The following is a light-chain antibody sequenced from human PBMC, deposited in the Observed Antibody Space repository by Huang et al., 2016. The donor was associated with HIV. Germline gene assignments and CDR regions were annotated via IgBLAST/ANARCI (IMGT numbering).Light chain of an antibody. Sequence: DIQMTQSPSSLSASVGDRVTLTCRASQGISSSLAWYQQKPGKAPTLLLSAASKVESGVPSRFGGSGSETEYTLTINSLQPEDFATYHCQQYYITPYAFGQGTKLEIK. CDR3: QQYYITPYA. J-gene: IGKJ2*01. CDR2: AAS. V-gene: IGKV1-NL1*01. CDR1: QGISSS.